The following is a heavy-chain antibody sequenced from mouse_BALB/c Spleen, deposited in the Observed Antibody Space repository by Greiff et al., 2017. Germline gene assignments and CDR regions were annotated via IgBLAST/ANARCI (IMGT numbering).Heavy chain of an antibody. CDR2: IDPENGDT. CDR3: NAWDGNYKFAY. D-gene: IGHD2-1*01. Sequence: EVHLVESGAELVRSGASVKLSCTASGFNIKDYYMHWVKQRPEQGLEWIGWIDPENGDTEYAPKFQGKATMTADTSSNTAYLQLSSLTSEDTAVYYCNAWDGNYKFAYWGQGTLVTVSA. CDR1: GFNIKDYY. V-gene: IGHV14-4*02. J-gene: IGHJ3*01.